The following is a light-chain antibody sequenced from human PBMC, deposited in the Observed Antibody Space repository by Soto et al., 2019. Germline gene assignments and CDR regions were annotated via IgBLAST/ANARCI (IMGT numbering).Light chain of an antibody. J-gene: IGKJ2*01. CDR2: DAS. CDR1: QSISTW. V-gene: IGKV1-5*01. CDR3: QQYNSYSPYT. Sequence: DIQMTQSPSTLSASVGDGVTITCRASQSISTWLAWYQQKPGKAPKVLIYDASRLESGVPSRFSGSGSGTEFTLTISSLQPDDFATYFCQQYNSYSPYTFGQGTKLEIK.